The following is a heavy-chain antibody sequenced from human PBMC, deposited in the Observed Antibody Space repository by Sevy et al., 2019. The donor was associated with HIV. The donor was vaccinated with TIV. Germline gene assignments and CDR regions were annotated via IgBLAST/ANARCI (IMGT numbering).Heavy chain of an antibody. CDR1: GYTFTSYD. V-gene: IGHV1-8*01. J-gene: IGHJ3*02. CDR3: AAGIVVVTAHRAFDI. Sequence: ASVKVSCKASGYTFTSYDINWVRQATGQWLEWMGWMNPNSGNTGYAQKFQGRVTMTRNTSISTAYMELSSLRSEDTAVYYCAAGIVVVTAHRAFDIWGQGTMVTVSS. D-gene: IGHD2-21*02. CDR2: MNPNSGNT.